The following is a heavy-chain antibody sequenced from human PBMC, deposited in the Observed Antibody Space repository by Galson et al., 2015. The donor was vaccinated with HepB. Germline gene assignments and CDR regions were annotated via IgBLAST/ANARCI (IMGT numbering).Heavy chain of an antibody. CDR3: ARDGYSSSSLHNWFDP. CDR1: GDSVSSYSAA. V-gene: IGHV6-1*01. D-gene: IGHD6-6*01. Sequence: CAIFGDSVSSYSAAWNWIRQSPPRGLEWLGRTYYRSKWYNDYAVSVKSRITINPDTSKNQSTLQLNSVTPEDTAVYYCARDGYSSSSLHNWFDPWGQGTLVSVSS. J-gene: IGHJ5*02. CDR2: TYYRSKWYN.